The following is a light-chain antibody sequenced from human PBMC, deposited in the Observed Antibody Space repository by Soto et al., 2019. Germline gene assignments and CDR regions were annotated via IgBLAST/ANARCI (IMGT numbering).Light chain of an antibody. CDR2: GVS. V-gene: IGLV2-14*01. J-gene: IGLJ1*01. CDR1: ISDFVVYNY. CDR3: SSHTISSALQV. Sequence: QSALTQPASVSGSPGQSITISCTGTISDFVVYNYVSWYQQHPGKAPKLMIYGVSNRPSGVSNRFSGSKSGNTVSLTISGLQADDEADYYCSSHTISSALQVFGTGTKLTVL.